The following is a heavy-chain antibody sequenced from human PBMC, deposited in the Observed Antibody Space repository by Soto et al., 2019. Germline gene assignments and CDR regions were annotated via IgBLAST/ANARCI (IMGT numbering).Heavy chain of an antibody. D-gene: IGHD3-16*01. V-gene: IGHV4-59*01. CDR2: IYNDGSS. Sequence: QVQLQESGPGLVKPSEILSLTFTVSGGSIGFNYWSWLRQPPGKGPEWIGYIYNDGSSHYNPSRQSRVTVSVDTSKNQFSLRLTSVTAADPAVYYCARGGNFQNYWGQGTLVTVSS. CDR3: ARGGNFQNY. CDR1: GGSIGFNY. J-gene: IGHJ4*02.